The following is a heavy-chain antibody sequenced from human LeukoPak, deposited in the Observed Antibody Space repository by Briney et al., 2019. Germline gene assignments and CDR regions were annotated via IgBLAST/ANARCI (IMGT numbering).Heavy chain of an antibody. CDR3: ARAGYYDNSGYYHPFDY. CDR1: GYTFSGYY. Sequence: ASVRVSCKASGYTFSGYYIHWVRQAPGQGLEWMGWVNPNSSGTNYGQNFQGRVTMTRDTSISTAYMELRGLTPDDTAVYYCARAGYYDNSGYYHPFDYWGQGIVVTVSS. CDR2: VNPNSSGT. J-gene: IGHJ4*02. V-gene: IGHV1-2*02. D-gene: IGHD3-22*01.